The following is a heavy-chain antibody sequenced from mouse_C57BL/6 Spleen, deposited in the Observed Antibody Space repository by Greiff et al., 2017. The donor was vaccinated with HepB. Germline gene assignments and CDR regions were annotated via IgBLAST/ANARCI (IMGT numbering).Heavy chain of an antibody. CDR3: ARETPIYDGYPWFAY. J-gene: IGHJ3*01. CDR1: GYSITSGYY. CDR2: ISYDGSN. Sequence: EVQVVESGPGLVKPSQSLSLTCSVTGYSITSGYYWNWIRQFPGNKLEWMGYISYDGSNNYNPSLKNRISITRDTSKNQFFLKLNSVTTEDTATYYCARETPIYDGYPWFAYWGQGTLVTVSA. D-gene: IGHD2-3*01. V-gene: IGHV3-6*01.